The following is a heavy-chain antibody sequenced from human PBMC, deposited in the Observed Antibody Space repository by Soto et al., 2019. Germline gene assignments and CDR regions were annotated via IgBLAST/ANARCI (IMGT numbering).Heavy chain of an antibody. J-gene: IGHJ5*02. Sequence: LTCAVYGGSLSSYHWSWIRQSPGKGLEWIGEINESGGTNYSPSLKSRVTISVDTSKNQFSLTLNSVTAADTAVYYCASHRGSWGSFRYRWFDPWGQGTVVTVSS. CDR3: ASHRGSWGSFRYRWFDP. D-gene: IGHD3-16*02. V-gene: IGHV4-34*01. CDR1: GGSLSSYH. CDR2: INESGGT.